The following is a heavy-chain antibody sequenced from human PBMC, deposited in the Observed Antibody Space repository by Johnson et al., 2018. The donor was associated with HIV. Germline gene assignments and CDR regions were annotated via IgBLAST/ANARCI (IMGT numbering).Heavy chain of an antibody. CDR1: GFTFDDYG. J-gene: IGHJ3*02. CDR2: ISSSSSSI. V-gene: IGHV3-48*04. CDR3: ARVWSGSYYSNAIDI. D-gene: IGHD1-26*01. Sequence: VQLVESGGGVVRPGGSLRLSCAASGFTFDDYGMSWVRQPPGKGLEWVSYISSSSSSIYYADSVKGRFTISRDNAKNSLYLQMNSLRAEDTAVYYCARVWSGSYYSNAIDIWGQGTMVTVSS.